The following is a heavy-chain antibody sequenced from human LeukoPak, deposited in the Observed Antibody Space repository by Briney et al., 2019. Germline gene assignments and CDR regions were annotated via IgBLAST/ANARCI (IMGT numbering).Heavy chain of an antibody. J-gene: IGHJ4*02. V-gene: IGHV1-18*01. CDR1: GYTFTSYG. CDR2: ISAYNGNT. Sequence: ASVKVSCKAPGYTFTSYGISWVRQAPGQGLEWMGWISAYNGNTNYAQKLQGRVTMTTDTSTSTAYMELRSLRSDDTAVYYCARDPYYDSSGYPYFNYWGQGTLVTVSS. CDR3: ARDPYYDSSGYPYFNY. D-gene: IGHD3-22*01.